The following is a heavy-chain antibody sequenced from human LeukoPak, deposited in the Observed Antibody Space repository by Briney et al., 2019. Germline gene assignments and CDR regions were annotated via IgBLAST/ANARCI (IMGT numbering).Heavy chain of an antibody. V-gene: IGHV3-72*01. J-gene: IGHJ4*02. Sequence: GGSLRLSCAASDFTFSDHHMDWVRQAPGEGLEWIARIRNKARRYTTEYAASVNGRFTISRDDSENSLYLQMDSLKTEDTAVYYCARDPHTALDHWGQGTLVTVSS. CDR3: ARDPHTALDH. CDR1: DFTFSDHH. D-gene: IGHD5-18*01. CDR2: IRNKARRYTT.